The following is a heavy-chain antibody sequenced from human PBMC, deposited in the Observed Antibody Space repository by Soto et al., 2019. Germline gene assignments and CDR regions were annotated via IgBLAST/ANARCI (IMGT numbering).Heavy chain of an antibody. CDR1: GDSVISNWW. CDR3: VRSPGRYKIES. J-gene: IGHJ4*02. V-gene: IGHV4-4*02. CDR2: MLHSGNT. Sequence: QLQLQESGPGLVKPSGTLSLTCAVSGDSVISNWWWGWVRQSPGKGVEWIADMLHSGNTNYSPSLDSRLALSLDKPKHQFSLKITSKHAACPPVYFCVRSPGRYKIESWGQGLLVTISS. D-gene: IGHD6-19*01.